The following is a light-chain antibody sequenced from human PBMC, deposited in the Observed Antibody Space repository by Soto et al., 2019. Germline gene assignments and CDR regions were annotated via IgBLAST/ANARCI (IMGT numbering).Light chain of an antibody. J-gene: IGKJ2*03. V-gene: IGKV3-20*01. CDR1: QSVSRSL. CDR2: GAS. Sequence: EIVLTQSPGTLCLSPGERATLSCRASQSVSRSLLAWYQQNPGQAPRLLIYGASTRATGIADRFSGSGSGTDFTLTISRLEPEDFAVYYCQQYGNPPPYSFGQGTKLEIK. CDR3: QQYGNPPPYS.